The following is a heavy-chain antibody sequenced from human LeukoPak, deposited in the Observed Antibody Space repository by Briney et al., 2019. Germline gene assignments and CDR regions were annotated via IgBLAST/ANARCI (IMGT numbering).Heavy chain of an antibody. CDR3: AKDQGIVPPFGAFDI. V-gene: IGHV3-53*01. J-gene: IGHJ3*02. Sequence: GGSLRLSCAASGFTVSSNYLSWVRQAPGKGLEWVSVTYRGGETYYADSVKGRFTISRDNSKNTLYLQMNSLRAEDTAVYYCAKDQGIVPPFGAFDIWGQGTMVTVSS. CDR2: TYRGGET. D-gene: IGHD2-2*01. CDR1: GFTVSSNY.